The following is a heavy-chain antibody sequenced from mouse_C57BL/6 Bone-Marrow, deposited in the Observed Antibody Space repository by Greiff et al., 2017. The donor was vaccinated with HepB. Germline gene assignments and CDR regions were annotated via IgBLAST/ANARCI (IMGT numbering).Heavy chain of an antibody. D-gene: IGHD2-4*01. CDR1: GYTFTSYW. Sequence: QVQLQQPGAELVMPGASVKLSCKASGYTFTSYWMHWVKQRPGQGLEWIGEFDPSDSYTNYNQKFKGKSTLTVDKSYSTSYMQLSSLTSEDSAVYYCARSAITRFAYWGQGTLVTVSA. J-gene: IGHJ3*01. CDR3: ARSAITRFAY. CDR2: FDPSDSYT. V-gene: IGHV1-69*01.